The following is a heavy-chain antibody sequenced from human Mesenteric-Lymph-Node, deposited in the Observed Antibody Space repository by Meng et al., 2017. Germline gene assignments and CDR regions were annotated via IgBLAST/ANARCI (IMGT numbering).Heavy chain of an antibody. CDR2: ISFDGNSI. D-gene: IGHD3-9*01. J-gene: IGHJ4*02. CDR1: GFTFSSYW. V-gene: IGHV3-30*01. CDR3: VRDVHYRNDWYGVWDY. Sequence: GESLKISCAASGFTFSSYWMSWVRQAPGKGLEWVAAISFDGNSIYYAASVKGRFTISRDNSKNTLYLQGISLRLDDTALYYCVRDVHYRNDWYGVWDYWGQGTLVTVSS.